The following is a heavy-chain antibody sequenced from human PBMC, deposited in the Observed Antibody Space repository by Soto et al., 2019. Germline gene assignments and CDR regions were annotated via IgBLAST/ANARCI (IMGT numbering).Heavy chain of an antibody. CDR1: GFIFSNFG. D-gene: IGHD2-15*01. CDR2: ISYDGSNK. CDR3: AKVHSPLVSGDCYDY. Sequence: QVQLVESGGGVVQPGRSLRLSCAVSGFIFSNFGMHWVRQAPGKGLEWVAVISYDGSNKYYTDSVKGRFTISRDNSKNPLYLQMNSLRGEDTAVYYCAKVHSPLVSGDCYDYWGQGTLVTVSS. J-gene: IGHJ4*02. V-gene: IGHV3-30*18.